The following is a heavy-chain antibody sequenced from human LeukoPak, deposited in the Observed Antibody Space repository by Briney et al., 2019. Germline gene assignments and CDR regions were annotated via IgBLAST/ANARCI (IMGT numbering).Heavy chain of an antibody. V-gene: IGHV1-69*13. J-gene: IGHJ4*02. D-gene: IGHD5-24*01. CDR3: AREDEMATTYYFDY. CDR2: IIPIFGTA. CDR1: GRTFSSYA. Sequence: SVKVSCKASGRTFSSYAISWVRQAPGQGLEWMGGIIPIFGTANYAQKFQGRVTITADESTSTAYMELSSLRSEDTAVYYCAREDEMATTYYFDYWGQGTLVTVSS.